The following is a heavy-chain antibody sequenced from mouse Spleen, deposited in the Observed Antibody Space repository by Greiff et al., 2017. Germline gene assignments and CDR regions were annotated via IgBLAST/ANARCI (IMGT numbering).Heavy chain of an antibody. CDR3: ARFDYAWFAY. CDR1: GFTFSSYA. Sequence: EVHLVESGGGLVKLGGSLKLSCAASGFTFSSYAMSWVRQTPEKRLEWVATISSGGGNTYYPDSVKGRFTISRDNAKNTLYLQMSSLKSEDTAMYYCARFDYAWFAYWGQGTLVTVSA. J-gene: IGHJ3*01. V-gene: IGHV5-9-3*01. D-gene: IGHD2-4*01. CDR2: ISSGGGNT.